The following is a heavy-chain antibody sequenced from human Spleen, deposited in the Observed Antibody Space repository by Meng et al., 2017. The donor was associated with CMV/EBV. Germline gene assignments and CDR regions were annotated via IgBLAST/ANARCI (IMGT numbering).Heavy chain of an antibody. CDR3: ASWGGEYFQH. CDR1: WCSISSGDYY. Sequence: QGQLEESGPRLVQPSQTLSPTCTVSWCSISSGDYYWSWIRQPPGKGLEWIGYIYYSGSTNYNPSLKSRVTISVDTSKNQFSLKLSSVTAADTAVYYCASWGGEYFQHWGQGTLVTVSS. D-gene: IGHD3-16*01. CDR2: IYYSGST. V-gene: IGHV4-61*08. J-gene: IGHJ1*01.